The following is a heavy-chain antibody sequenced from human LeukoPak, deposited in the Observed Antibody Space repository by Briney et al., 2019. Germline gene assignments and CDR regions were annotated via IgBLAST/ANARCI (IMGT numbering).Heavy chain of an antibody. CDR1: GGSISSYY. J-gene: IGHJ4*02. CDR2: VDYNGYT. CDR3: ARLAKCDGNCYSFDF. D-gene: IGHD2-21*02. V-gene: IGHV4-59*01. Sequence: PSETLSLTCTVSGGSISSYYWSWIRQPPGKGLDYIGFVDYNGYTNYNPSLKSRATISMDTSKNQVSLNLNSVTPADAAVYYCARLAKCDGNCYSFDFWGQGLLVAVSS.